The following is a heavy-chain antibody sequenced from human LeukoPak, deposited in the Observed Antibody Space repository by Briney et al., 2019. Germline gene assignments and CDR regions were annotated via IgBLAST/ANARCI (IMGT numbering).Heavy chain of an antibody. CDR3: ARAGYYYGSGSYYPQYNWFDP. V-gene: IGHV4-34*01. J-gene: IGHJ5*02. Sequence: SETLSLTCAVYGGSFSGYYWSWIRQPPGKGLEWIGEINHSGSTNYNPSLRSRVTISGDTSKNQFSLKLSSVTAADTAVYYCARAGYYYGSGSYYPQYNWFDPWGQGTLVTVSS. D-gene: IGHD3-10*01. CDR1: GGSFSGYY. CDR2: INHSGST.